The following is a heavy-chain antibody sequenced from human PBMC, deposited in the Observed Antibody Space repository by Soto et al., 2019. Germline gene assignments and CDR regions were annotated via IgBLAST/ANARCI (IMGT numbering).Heavy chain of an antibody. J-gene: IGHJ5*02. Sequence: AETLSLTCTASGGSISSYYSSWVRQPPGNGLEWIGYIYYSGITDYNPSLKSRVTISVDTSKNQFSLKLSSVTAADTAVYYCARRISKGFMVRGVSNWFDPWGQGTLVTVSS. CDR3: ARRISKGFMVRGVSNWFDP. CDR2: IYYSGIT. CDR1: GGSISSYY. D-gene: IGHD3-10*01. V-gene: IGHV4-59*12.